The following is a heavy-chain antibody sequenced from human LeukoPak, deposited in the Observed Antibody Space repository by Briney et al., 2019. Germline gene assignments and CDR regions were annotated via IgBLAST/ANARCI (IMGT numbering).Heavy chain of an antibody. CDR3: ARVAGGPFGQYCSGGSCYGWFDP. CDR2: ISSSGSTI. CDR1: GFTFSDYY. Sequence: PGGSLRLSCAASGFTFSDYYMSWIRQAPGKGLEWVSYISSSGSTIYYADSVKGRFTISRDNAKNSLYLQMNSLRAEDTALYHCARVAGGPFGQYCSGGSCYGWFDPWGQGTLVTVSS. D-gene: IGHD2-15*01. V-gene: IGHV3-11*01. J-gene: IGHJ5*02.